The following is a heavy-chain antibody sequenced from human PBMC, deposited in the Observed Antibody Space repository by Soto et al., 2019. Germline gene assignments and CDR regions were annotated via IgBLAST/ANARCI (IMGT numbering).Heavy chain of an antibody. D-gene: IGHD3-9*01. CDR1: GGTFSSYT. CDR2: IIPILGIA. V-gene: IGHV1-69*02. CDR3: ARGTTGPRDY. Sequence: QVQLVQSGAEVKKPGSSVKVSCKASGGTFSSYTISWVRQAPGQGLEWMGRIIPILGIANYAQKFQGRVTINADKSTSTAYMELSSLRSEDTAVYYCARGTTGPRDYWGQGTLVTVSS. J-gene: IGHJ4*02.